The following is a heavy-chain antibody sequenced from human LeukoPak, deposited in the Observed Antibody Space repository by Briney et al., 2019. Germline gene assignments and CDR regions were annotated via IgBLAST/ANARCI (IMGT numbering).Heavy chain of an antibody. CDR3: ARPSSGWYTGIDY. D-gene: IGHD6-19*01. CDR1: GYSFTNNW. J-gene: IGHJ4*02. V-gene: IGHV5-51*01. Sequence: GESLKISCKGSGYSFTNNWIGWVRRMPGRGLEWMGIIYPGDSDTRYSPSFQGQVTISADKSISTAYLQWSSLKASDTAMYYCARPSSGWYTGIDYWGQGTLVTVSS. CDR2: IYPGDSDT.